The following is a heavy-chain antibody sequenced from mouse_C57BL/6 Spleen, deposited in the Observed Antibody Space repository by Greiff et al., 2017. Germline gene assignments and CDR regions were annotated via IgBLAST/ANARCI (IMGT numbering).Heavy chain of an antibody. Sequence: EVQLQQSGAELVRPGASVKLSCTASGFNIKDDYMHWVKQRPEQGLEWIGWIDPENGDTEYASKFQGKATITADTSSNTAYLQLSSLTSEDTAVYYCTTRTTEGVYWGQGTTLTVSS. CDR1: GFNIKDDY. D-gene: IGHD1-1*01. CDR3: TTRTTEGVY. CDR2: IDPENGDT. V-gene: IGHV14-4*01. J-gene: IGHJ2*01.